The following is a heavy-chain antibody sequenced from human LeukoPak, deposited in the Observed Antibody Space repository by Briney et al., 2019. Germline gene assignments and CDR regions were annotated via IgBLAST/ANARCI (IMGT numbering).Heavy chain of an antibody. V-gene: IGHV3-23*01. CDR3: ARSSYSSSSSV. J-gene: IGHJ3*01. CDR2: ITTSDGNT. CDR1: GFTFSSYT. D-gene: IGHD6-6*01. Sequence: GGSLRLSCAASGFTFSSYTMSWVRQAPGKGLEWVSTITTSDGNTYYADSVKGRFTVSRDNAKNSLYLQINSLRAEDTAVYYCARSSYSSSSSVWGQGTMVTVSS.